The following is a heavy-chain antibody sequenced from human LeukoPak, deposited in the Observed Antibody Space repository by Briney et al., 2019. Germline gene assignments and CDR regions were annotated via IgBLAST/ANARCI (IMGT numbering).Heavy chain of an antibody. CDR2: MIPIFGTA. V-gene: IGHV1-69*13. CDR1: GGTFSTYA. CDR3: ARAGAYCGGDCYRDSFYYYYGMDV. Sequence: SVKVSCKASGGTFSTYAISWVRQAPGQGLEWMGGMIPIFGTANYAQKFQGRVTITADESTSTAYMELSSLRSEDTAVYYCARAGAYCGGDCYRDSFYYYYGMDVWGQGTTVTVSS. J-gene: IGHJ6*02. D-gene: IGHD2-21*02.